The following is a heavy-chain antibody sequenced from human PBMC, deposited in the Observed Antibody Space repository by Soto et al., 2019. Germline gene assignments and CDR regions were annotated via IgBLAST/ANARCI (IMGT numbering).Heavy chain of an antibody. D-gene: IGHD2-2*02. CDR1: GGSISSYY. CDR2: IYYSGST. CDR3: AREVPAAIVAFDI. V-gene: IGHV4-59*01. J-gene: IGHJ3*02. Sequence: PSETLSLTCTVSGGSISSYYWSWIRQPPGKGLEWIGYIYYSGSTNYNPSLKSRVTISVDTSKNQFSLKLSSVTAADTAVYYCAREVPAAIVAFDIWGQGTMVTVSS.